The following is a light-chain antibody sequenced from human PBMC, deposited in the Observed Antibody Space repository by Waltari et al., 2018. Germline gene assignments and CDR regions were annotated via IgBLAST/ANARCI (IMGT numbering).Light chain of an antibody. CDR1: SSDVGGYNY. J-gene: IGLJ2*01. CDR3: ISYTSSSTLVV. Sequence: QSALTQPASVSGSPGQSITISCTGTSSDVGGYNYVSWYQQHPGKAPKLRIYDVSNRRSGVSNRVSGSKSGNTASLSSSGRQAEDEADYYCISYTSSSTLVVFGGGTKLTVL. CDR2: DVS. V-gene: IGLV2-14*03.